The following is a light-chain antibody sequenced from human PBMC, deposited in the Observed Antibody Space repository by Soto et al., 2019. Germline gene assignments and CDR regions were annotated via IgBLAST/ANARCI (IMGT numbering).Light chain of an antibody. CDR3: QQSYSTPFVT. CDR2: AAS. CDR1: QSISSY. Sequence: DIQMTQSPSSLSASLVDRVTITCRASQSISSYLNWYQQKPGKAPKLLIYAASSLQSGVPSRFSGSRAGTDFTITISSLQPEDFATYYCQQSYSTPFVTFGQGTRLEIK. J-gene: IGKJ5*01. V-gene: IGKV1-39*01.